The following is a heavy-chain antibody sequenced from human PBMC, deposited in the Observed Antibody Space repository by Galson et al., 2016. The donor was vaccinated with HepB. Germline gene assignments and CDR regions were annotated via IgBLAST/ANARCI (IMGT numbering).Heavy chain of an antibody. CDR2: VSYDGRNK. Sequence: SLRLSCAASGFAFSNYAMHWVRQAPGKGLEWVAVVSYDGRNKYYADSVKGRFTISRNNSKNTVYLTMNRLRVEDTAVYYCAKNDILAGCSAFDYWGQGTLVTVSS. CDR3: AKNDILAGCSAFDY. V-gene: IGHV3-30*18. J-gene: IGHJ4*02. CDR1: GFAFSNYA. D-gene: IGHD3-9*01.